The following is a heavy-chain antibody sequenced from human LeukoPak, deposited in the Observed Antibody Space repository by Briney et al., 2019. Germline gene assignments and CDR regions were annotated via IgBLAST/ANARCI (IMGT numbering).Heavy chain of an antibody. V-gene: IGHV4-59*05. D-gene: IGHD3-3*01. CDR2: IYYSGST. Sequence: SETLSLTCTVSGGSISSYYWSWIRQPPGKGLEWIGSIYYSGSTYYNPSLKSRVTISVDTSKNQFSLKLSSVTAADTAVYYCARHAIRFLEWFDYWGQGTLVTVSS. CDR1: GGSISSYY. J-gene: IGHJ4*02. CDR3: ARHAIRFLEWFDY.